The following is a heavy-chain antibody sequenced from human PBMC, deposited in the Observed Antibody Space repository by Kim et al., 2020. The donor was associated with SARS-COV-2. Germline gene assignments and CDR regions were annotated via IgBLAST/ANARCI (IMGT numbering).Heavy chain of an antibody. V-gene: IGHV4-39*01. CDR1: GGSISSSSYY. CDR2: NYYSGST. Sequence: SETLSLTCTVSGGSISSSSYYWGWLRQPPGKGLEWIGSNYYSGSTYYNPSLKSRVTISVDTSKNQFSLKLSSVTAADTAVYYCARHVTLFDYWGQGTLVTVSS. CDR3: ARHVTLFDY. D-gene: IGHD4-4*01. J-gene: IGHJ4*02.